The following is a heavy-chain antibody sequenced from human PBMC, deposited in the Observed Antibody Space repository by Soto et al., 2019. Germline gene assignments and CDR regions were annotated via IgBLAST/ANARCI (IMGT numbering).Heavy chain of an antibody. D-gene: IGHD4-17*01. Sequence: QLQLQESGPGLLRPSETLSLTCNVSGGAISSSSYFWAWVRQPPGKTLEWIGHILYSGTTHYNESRKIRVTISVDTSKNQFSLRLNSVTPADTAIYYCARGGGYYGVLFDYWGQGTLVPVSS. CDR2: ILYSGTT. V-gene: IGHV4-39*01. J-gene: IGHJ4*02. CDR3: ARGGGYYGVLFDY. CDR1: GGAISSSSYF.